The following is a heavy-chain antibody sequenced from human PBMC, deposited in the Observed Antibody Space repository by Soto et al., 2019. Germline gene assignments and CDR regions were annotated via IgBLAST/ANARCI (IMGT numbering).Heavy chain of an antibody. Sequence: HPGGSLRLSCAASGFTFDDYTMHWVRQAPGKGLEWVSLISWDGGSTYYADSVKGRFTISRDNSKNSLYLQMNSLRTEDTALYYCAKDISRYYYYYGMDFWGQGTTVTVSS. CDR1: GFTFDDYT. D-gene: IGHD3-3*02. J-gene: IGHJ6*02. CDR2: ISWDGGST. CDR3: AKDISRYYYYYGMDF. V-gene: IGHV3-43*01.